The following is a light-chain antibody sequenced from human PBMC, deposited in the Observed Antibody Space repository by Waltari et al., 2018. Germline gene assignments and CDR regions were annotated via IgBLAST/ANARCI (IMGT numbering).Light chain of an antibody. J-gene: IGKJ2*01. CDR1: QSVTSN. CDR2: DAS. V-gene: IGKV3D-15*01. CDR3: QQYNNLQT. Sequence: EIVMTQSPAALSVSPGERATLSCRASQSVTSNLAWYQKKRGHSPRLLIYDASIRATGIPARFSGRVSGTEFTLTISSLQSEDFAVYYCQQYNNLQTFGQGTKLELK.